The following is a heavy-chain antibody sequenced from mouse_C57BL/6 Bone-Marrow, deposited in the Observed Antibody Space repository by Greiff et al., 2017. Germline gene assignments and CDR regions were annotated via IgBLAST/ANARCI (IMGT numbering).Heavy chain of an antibody. CDR3: ARERFSTRYFDV. CDR2: IYPGSGNT. Sequence: VQLQQSGPELVKPGASVQISCKASGYSFTRYYIHWVKQRPGQGLEWIGWIYPGSGNTTYNEKFKGKATLTADTSSSTAYMQPSSLTSEDSAVYYCARERFSTRYFDVWGTGTTVTVSS. J-gene: IGHJ1*03. D-gene: IGHD1-1*01. CDR1: GYSFTRYY. V-gene: IGHV1-66*01.